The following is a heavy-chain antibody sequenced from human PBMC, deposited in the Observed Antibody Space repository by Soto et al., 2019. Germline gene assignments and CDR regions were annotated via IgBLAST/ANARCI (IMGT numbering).Heavy chain of an antibody. D-gene: IGHD6-6*01. J-gene: IGHJ6*02. V-gene: IGHV1-46*01. Sequence: QVQLVQSGAEVTKPGASVKVSCKASGYTFTSYYMHWVRQAPGQGLEWMGIINPSGGSTSYAQKFQGRVTMTRDTSTSTVYMELSSLRSEDTAVYYCARAPYISSSRWYYGMDVWGQGTTVTVSS. CDR3: ARAPYISSSRWYYGMDV. CDR2: INPSGGST. CDR1: GYTFTSYY.